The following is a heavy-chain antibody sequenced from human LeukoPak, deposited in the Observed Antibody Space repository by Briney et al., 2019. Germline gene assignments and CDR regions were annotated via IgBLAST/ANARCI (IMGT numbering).Heavy chain of an antibody. J-gene: IGHJ6*02. Sequence: GGSLRLSCAASGFTFSSYAMSWVRQAPGKGLEWVSAISGSGGSTYYADSVKGRFTISRHNSKNTLYLQMNSLRAEDTAVYHCAREKVYYYYGMDVWGQGTTVTVSS. CDR1: GFTFSSYA. V-gene: IGHV3-23*01. CDR3: AREKVYYYYGMDV. CDR2: ISGSGGST.